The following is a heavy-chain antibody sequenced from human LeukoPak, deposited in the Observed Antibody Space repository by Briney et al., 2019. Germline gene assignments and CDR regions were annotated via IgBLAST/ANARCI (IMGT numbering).Heavy chain of an antibody. Sequence: GRSLRLSCAASGFTFSSYSMNWVRQAPGKGLEWVSSISSSSSYIYYADSVKGRFTISRDNAKNSLYLQMNSLRAEDTAVYYCARDRSGDYHDAFDIWGQGTMVTVSS. V-gene: IGHV3-21*01. CDR3: ARDRSGDYHDAFDI. J-gene: IGHJ3*02. CDR2: ISSSSSYI. CDR1: GFTFSSYS. D-gene: IGHD4-17*01.